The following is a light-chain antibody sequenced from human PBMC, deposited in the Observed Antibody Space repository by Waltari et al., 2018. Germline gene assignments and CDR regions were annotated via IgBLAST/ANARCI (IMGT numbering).Light chain of an antibody. Sequence: DIQMTQSPSSLSASVGDRVTITCQASQDIRNYLNGYQQKPGKAPKLLIYDASNLETGVPSMFIGSGAGTDFTVTISSLQPEDIATYYSQQYDNLPLTFGGVTKVEIK. J-gene: IGKJ4*01. CDR1: QDIRNY. V-gene: IGKV1-33*01. CDR2: DAS. CDR3: QQYDNLPLT.